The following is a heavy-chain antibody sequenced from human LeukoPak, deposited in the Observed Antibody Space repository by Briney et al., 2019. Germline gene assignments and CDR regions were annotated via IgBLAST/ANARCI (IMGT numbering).Heavy chain of an antibody. V-gene: IGHV1-18*04. CDR3: ATYFSGSGSFTTQFDH. J-gene: IGHJ4*02. CDR2: INTHKGNT. Sequence: ASVPVSFMTSASTFTPYGITWVRQAPGQGLTWMGWINTHKGNTYFLREFQDRVFLTTDASTTTAYMELRSLRSDDTAIYYCATYFSGSGSFTTQFDHWGQGTLVTVSS. CDR1: ASTFTPYG. D-gene: IGHD3-10*01.